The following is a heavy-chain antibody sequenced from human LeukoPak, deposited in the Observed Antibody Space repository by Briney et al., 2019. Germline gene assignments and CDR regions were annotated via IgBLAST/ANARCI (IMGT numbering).Heavy chain of an antibody. CDR2: VKSKIDGATT. J-gene: IGHJ4*02. V-gene: IGHV3-15*01. Sequence: GGSLRLSCAASGFTFSNAWMSWVRQAPGKGLEWVGRVKSKIDGATTDYAAPVKGRFTISRDDSKSTLYLQMNSLKAEDTAVYYCTTDLGYFDNWGQGTLVTVSS. CDR1: GFTFSNAW. CDR3: TTDLGYFDN.